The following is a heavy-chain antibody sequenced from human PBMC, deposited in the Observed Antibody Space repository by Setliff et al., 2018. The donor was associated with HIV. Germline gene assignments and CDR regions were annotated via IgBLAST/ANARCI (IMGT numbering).Heavy chain of an antibody. CDR1: RGSISSTSHY. J-gene: IGHJ6*03. CDR2: IYYSGRT. V-gene: IGHV4-39*07. CDR3: AGEMAPAARLPNVGGPPPPGYYHYMDV. Sequence: PSETLSLTCIVSRGSISSTSHYWGWVRQSPGRRLEWIGSIYYSGRTYYNPSLKSRVTMSVDTSTNQFSLDLTSVTAADTAVYFCAGEMAPAARLPNVGGPPPPGYYHYMDVWGKGTTVTVSS. D-gene: IGHD2-8*01.